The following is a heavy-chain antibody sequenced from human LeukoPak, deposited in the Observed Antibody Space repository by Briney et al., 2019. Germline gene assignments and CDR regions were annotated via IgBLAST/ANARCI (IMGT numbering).Heavy chain of an antibody. D-gene: IGHD5-18*01. CDR1: GYTFTTYA. V-gene: IGHV1-18*01. CDR2: ISASTGNT. CDR3: ARSWAIYGYADY. Sequence: GASVKVSCTASGYTFTTYAITWVRQAPGQGLEWMGWISASTGNTNFAQNLQGRLTMTTDTSTSTAYVELRSLRSGDTAVYYCARSWAIYGYADYWGQGTLVTVSS. J-gene: IGHJ4*02.